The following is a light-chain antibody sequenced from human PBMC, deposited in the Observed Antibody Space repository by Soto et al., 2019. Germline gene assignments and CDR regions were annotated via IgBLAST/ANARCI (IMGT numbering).Light chain of an antibody. CDR1: SSDVGGYNY. CDR2: NVN. J-gene: IGLJ2*01. CDR3: SSYTSISTVV. V-gene: IGLV2-14*01. Sequence: QSALTQPASVSGSPGQSITISCIGTSSDVGGYNYVSWYQQHPDKAPKLVIYNVNNRPSGVSDRSSDSKSGNTASLIISGLQAEDEADYYCSSYTSISTVVFGGGTKLTVL.